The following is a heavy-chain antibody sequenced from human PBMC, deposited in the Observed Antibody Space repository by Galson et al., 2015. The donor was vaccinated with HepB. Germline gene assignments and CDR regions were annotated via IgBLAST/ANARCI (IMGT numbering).Heavy chain of an antibody. CDR2: IKQDGREK. Sequence: SLRLSCAGSGFNSSIFWMSWVRQAPGKGLEWVANIKQDGREKYYVGPVKGRFTISRDNAGNMMFLQMNSLRGEDTALYYCATERRAGDHGYDYWGQGAQVTVSS. J-gene: IGHJ4*02. CDR3: ATERRAGDHGYDY. D-gene: IGHD6-25*01. V-gene: IGHV3-7*03. CDR1: GFNSSIFW.